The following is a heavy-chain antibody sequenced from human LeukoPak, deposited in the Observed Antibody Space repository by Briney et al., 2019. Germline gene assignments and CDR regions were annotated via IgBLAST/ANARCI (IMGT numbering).Heavy chain of an antibody. CDR2: IYQSGST. J-gene: IGHJ4*02. CDR1: GGSISSSSYY. CDR3: ARDRVDYGGNYYFDY. Sequence: SETLSLTCTVSGGSISSSSYYWGWIRQPPGKGLEWIGSIYQSGSTYYNPSLKSRVTISVDTSKNQFSLKLSSVTAADTAVYYCARDRVDYGGNYYFDYWGQGTLVTVSS. V-gene: IGHV4-39*07. D-gene: IGHD4-23*01.